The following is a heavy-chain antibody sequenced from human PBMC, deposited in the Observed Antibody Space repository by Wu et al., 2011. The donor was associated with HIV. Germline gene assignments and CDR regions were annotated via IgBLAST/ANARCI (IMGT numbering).Heavy chain of an antibody. Sequence: QVQLVQSGAEVKKPGSSVKVSCKASGGTFSSYAISWVRQAPGQGLEWMGRIIPIFGTANYAQKFQGRVTITADKSTSTAYMELSSLRSEDTAVYYCARDRAYGGNLPYYFDYWGQGTLVTVSS. CDR2: IIPIFGTA. J-gene: IGHJ4*02. V-gene: IGHV1-69*14. CDR1: GGTFSSYA. D-gene: IGHD4-23*01. CDR3: ARDRAYGGNLPYYFDY.